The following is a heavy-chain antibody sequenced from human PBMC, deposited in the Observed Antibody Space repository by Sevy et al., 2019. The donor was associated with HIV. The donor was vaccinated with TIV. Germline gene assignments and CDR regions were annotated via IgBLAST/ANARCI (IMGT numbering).Heavy chain of an antibody. CDR3: TRVFWKGAYYYMDV. CDR2: IYYSGST. Sequence: SETLSLTCTVSGGSISSYYWSWIRQPPGKGLEWIGYIYYSGSTNYNPSLKSRVTISVDTSKNQFSLKLSSVTAADTAVYYCTRVFWKGAYYYMDVWGKGTTVTVSS. D-gene: IGHD1-1*01. CDR1: GGSISSYY. V-gene: IGHV4-59*01. J-gene: IGHJ6*03.